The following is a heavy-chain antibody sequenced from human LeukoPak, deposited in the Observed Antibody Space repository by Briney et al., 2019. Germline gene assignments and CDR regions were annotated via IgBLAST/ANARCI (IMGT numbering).Heavy chain of an antibody. CDR1: GFTFTTSA. CDR2: IREGAGST. J-gene: IGHJ4*02. D-gene: IGHD4-17*01. CDR3: AKIPTFFGDYTQDY. V-gene: IGHV3-23*01. Sequence: QSGGSLILSCAASGFTFTTSAMSWVRQAPGKGLEWVSTIREGAGSTYYADSVKGRFTISRDNSKNALFLQINSLRAEDTAVYYCAKIPTFFGDYTQDYWGQGTLVTVSS.